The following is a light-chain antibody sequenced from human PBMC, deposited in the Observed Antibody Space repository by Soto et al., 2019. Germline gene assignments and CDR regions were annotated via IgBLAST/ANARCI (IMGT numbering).Light chain of an antibody. CDR1: QRITTY. Sequence: IHMTQTPSSLSASVGDRVTITCRASQRITTYLNWYQQQPGKAPKLLISTEGTLQPGVPTRFSGSGSGTDFTPTITALQPQDYATYCCQQTYSTQYTFGQGTKLEIK. J-gene: IGKJ2*01. CDR2: TEG. CDR3: QQTYSTQYT. V-gene: IGKV1-39*01.